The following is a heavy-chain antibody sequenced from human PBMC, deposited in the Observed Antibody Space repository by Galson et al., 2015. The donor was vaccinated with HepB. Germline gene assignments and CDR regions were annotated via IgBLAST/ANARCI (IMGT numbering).Heavy chain of an antibody. D-gene: IGHD6-13*01. Sequence: LSLTCTVSGGSISSSSYYWGWIRQPPGKGLEWIGSIYYSGSTYYNPSLKSRVTISVDTSKNQFSLKLSSVTAADTAVYYCARLGVSNSTYSSRLFDYWGQGTLVTVSS. J-gene: IGHJ4*02. V-gene: IGHV4-39*01. CDR3: ARLGVSNSTYSSRLFDY. CDR2: IYYSGST. CDR1: GGSISSSSYY.